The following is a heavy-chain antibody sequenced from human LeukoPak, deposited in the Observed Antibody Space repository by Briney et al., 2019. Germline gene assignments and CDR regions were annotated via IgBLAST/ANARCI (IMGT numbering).Heavy chain of an antibody. V-gene: IGHV3-21*01. Sequence: GGSLRLSCAVSGLTFSSSWMDWVRQAPGKGLEWVSSISSSSSYIYYADSVKGRFTISRDNAKNSLYLQMNSLRAEDTAVYYCARSGPRLDYDSSGYYSFQHWGQGTLVTVSS. D-gene: IGHD3-22*01. CDR1: GLTFSSSW. CDR2: ISSSSSYI. CDR3: ARSGPRLDYDSSGYYSFQH. J-gene: IGHJ1*01.